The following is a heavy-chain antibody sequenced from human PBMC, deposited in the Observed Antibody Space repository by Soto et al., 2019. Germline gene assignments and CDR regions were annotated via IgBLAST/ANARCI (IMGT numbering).Heavy chain of an antibody. J-gene: IGHJ4*02. CDR3: ARGRVVVIFPFDY. CDR1: GGTFSSYA. V-gene: IGHV1-69*13. D-gene: IGHD3-22*01. Sequence: SVKVSCKASGGTFSSYAISWVRQAPGQGLEWMGGIIPIFGTANYAQKFQGRVTITADESTSTAYMELSSPRSEDTAVYYCARGRVVVIFPFDYWGQGTLVTVSS. CDR2: IIPIFGTA.